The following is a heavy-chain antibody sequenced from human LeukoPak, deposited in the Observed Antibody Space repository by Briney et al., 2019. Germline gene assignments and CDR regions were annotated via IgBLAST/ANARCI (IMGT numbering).Heavy chain of an antibody. D-gene: IGHD2/OR15-2a*01. CDR3: ARDLRPAIGSEYYYYYGMDV. J-gene: IGHJ6*02. Sequence: QPGGSLRLSCAASGFTVSSNYMSWVRQAPGKGLEWVSVIYSGGSTYYADSVKGRFTISRDNSKNTLYLQMNSLRAEDTAVYYCARDLRPAIGSEYYYYYGMDVWGQGTTVTVSS. CDR2: IYSGGST. CDR1: GFTVSSNY. V-gene: IGHV3-66*01.